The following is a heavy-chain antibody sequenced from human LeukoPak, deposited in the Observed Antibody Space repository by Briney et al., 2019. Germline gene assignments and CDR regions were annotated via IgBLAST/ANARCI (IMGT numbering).Heavy chain of an antibody. CDR3: ARDRRYSLRANWFDP. D-gene: IGHD2-15*01. CDR2: IYTSGST. CDR1: GGSISSYY. J-gene: IGHJ5*02. Sequence: SETLSLTCTVSGGSISSYYWSWIRQPAGKGLEWIGRIYTSGSTNYNPSLESRVTMSVDTSKNQFSLKLSSVTAADTAVYYCARDRRYSLRANWFDPWGQGTLVTVSS. V-gene: IGHV4-4*07.